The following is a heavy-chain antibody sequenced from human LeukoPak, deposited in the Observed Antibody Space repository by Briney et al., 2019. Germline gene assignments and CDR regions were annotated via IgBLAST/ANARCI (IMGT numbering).Heavy chain of an antibody. V-gene: IGHV3-23*01. D-gene: IGHD3-3*01. CDR1: GFTFSSYA. J-gene: IGHJ4*02. CDR2: ISGSGGSA. Sequence: GGSLRLSCAASGFTFSSYAMSWVRQAPGKGLEWVSAISGSGGSAYYADSVKGRFTISRDNSKNTLYLQMNSLRAEDTAVYYCAKSVRFLEQAPDYWGQGTLVTVSS. CDR3: AKSVRFLEQAPDY.